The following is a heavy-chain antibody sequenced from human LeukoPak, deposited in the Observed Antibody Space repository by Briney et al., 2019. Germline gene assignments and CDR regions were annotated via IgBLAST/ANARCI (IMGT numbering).Heavy chain of an antibody. V-gene: IGHV3-33*01. CDR1: GFTFSSYG. Sequence: GRSLRLSCAASGFTFSSYGMHWVRQAPGKGLEWVAVIWYDGSNKYYADSVKGRFTIFRDNSKNTLYLQMNSLRAEDTAVYYCARDLTGATVTTYFDYWGQGTLVTVSS. J-gene: IGHJ4*02. D-gene: IGHD4-17*01. CDR2: IWYDGSNK. CDR3: ARDLTGATVTTYFDY.